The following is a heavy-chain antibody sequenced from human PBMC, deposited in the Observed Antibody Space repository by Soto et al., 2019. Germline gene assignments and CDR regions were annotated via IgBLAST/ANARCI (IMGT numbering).Heavy chain of an antibody. D-gene: IGHD1-7*01. J-gene: IGHJ5*02. CDR2: ISSSSSCI. CDR1: GFTFSSYV. CDR3: ARDTKPYNWNYDHLFFDP. Sequence: GGSLRLSCAASGFTFSSYVMNWIRQAPGKGLEWVSSISSSSSCIYYADSLKGRLTISRDNAKNSLYLQMNSLRAEDTAVYYCARDTKPYNWNYDHLFFDPWGQGTLVTVSS. V-gene: IGHV3-21*01.